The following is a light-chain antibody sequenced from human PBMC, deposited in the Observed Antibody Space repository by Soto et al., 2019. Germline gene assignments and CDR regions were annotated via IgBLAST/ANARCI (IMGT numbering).Light chain of an antibody. Sequence: QSALTQPASVSGSPGQSITISCTGTSSDVGGYNYVSWYQQHPGKAPKLMIYEVSNRPSGVSNRFSGSKSGNTASLTISGLQAEDDAAYYCDSYTSSSSYVSGTVTKVTVL. CDR1: SSDVGGYNY. V-gene: IGLV2-14*01. CDR2: EVS. CDR3: DSYTSSSSYV. J-gene: IGLJ1*01.